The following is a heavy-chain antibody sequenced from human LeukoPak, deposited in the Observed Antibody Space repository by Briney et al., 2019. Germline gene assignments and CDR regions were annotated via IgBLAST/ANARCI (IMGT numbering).Heavy chain of an antibody. D-gene: IGHD3-10*01. CDR1: GFTFSTYS. J-gene: IGHJ6*03. CDR3: ARGYYGSGSYYATRDYYMDV. V-gene: IGHV3-21*01. Sequence: GGSLRLSCAASGFTFSTYSMNWVRQAPGKGLEWVSCISTRSTYIYYADSVKGRFTISRDNAKNSLYLQMNSLRAEDTAVYYCARGYYGSGSYYATRDYYMDVWGKGTTVTVSS. CDR2: ISTRSTYI.